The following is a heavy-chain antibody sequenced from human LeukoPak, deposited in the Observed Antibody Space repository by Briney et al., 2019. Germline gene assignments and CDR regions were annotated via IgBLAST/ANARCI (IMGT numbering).Heavy chain of an antibody. V-gene: IGHV3-53*01. J-gene: IGHJ3*02. CDR3: ARDLISGGMRAFDI. Sequence: RTGGSLRLSCAASGFTVSSNYMSWVRQAPGKGLEWVSVIYSGGSTYYAGSVKGRFTISRDNSKNTLYLQMNSLRAEDTAVYYCARDLISGGMRAFDIWGQGTMVTVSS. D-gene: IGHD2-15*01. CDR1: GFTVSSNY. CDR2: IYSGGST.